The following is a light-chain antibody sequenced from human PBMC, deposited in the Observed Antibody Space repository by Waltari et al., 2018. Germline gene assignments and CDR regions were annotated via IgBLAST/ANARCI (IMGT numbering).Light chain of an antibody. V-gene: IGKV4-1*01. J-gene: IGKJ3*01. CDR1: QSVLYSSNNKNH. CDR2: WAS. CDR3: QKYYATPRT. Sequence: DIVMTQSPDSLAVSLGERATINCKSSQSVLYSSNNKNHLAWYQQKPGQSPKLLIYWASTRESGVPDRFSGSGSGTDFTLTISSLQAEDVAVYYCQKYYATPRTFGPGTKVDIK.